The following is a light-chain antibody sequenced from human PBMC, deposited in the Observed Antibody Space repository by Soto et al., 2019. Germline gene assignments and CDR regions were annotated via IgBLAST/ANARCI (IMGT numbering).Light chain of an antibody. CDR1: SSNIGSNY. J-gene: IGLJ1*01. CDR2: SSN. V-gene: IGLV1-47*02. CDR3: ATWDDSLSGHYV. Sequence: QSVLTQPPSASGTPGQRVTISCSGSSSNIGSNYVCWYQHLPGTAPKLLIYSSNQRPSGVPDRFSGSKSGTSASLAISGLRSEDEADYYCATWDDSLSGHYVFGTGTKLTVL.